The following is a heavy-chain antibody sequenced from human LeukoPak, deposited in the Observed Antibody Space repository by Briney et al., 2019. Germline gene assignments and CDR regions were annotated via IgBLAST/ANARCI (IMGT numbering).Heavy chain of an antibody. CDR3: ARHVSGTAITNYGMDV. CDR1: GYSFTSYW. Sequence: GESLKISCQGSGYSFTSYWIGWVRQMPGKGLEWMGIIYPGDSDTRYSPSFQGQVTISADKSISTAYLQWSSLKASDTAMYYCARHVSGTAITNYGMDVWGQGTTVTVSS. J-gene: IGHJ6*02. CDR2: IYPGDSDT. V-gene: IGHV5-51*01. D-gene: IGHD5-18*01.